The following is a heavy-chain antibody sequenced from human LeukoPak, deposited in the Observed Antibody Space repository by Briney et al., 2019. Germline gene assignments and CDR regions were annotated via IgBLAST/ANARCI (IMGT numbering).Heavy chain of an antibody. CDR1: GFTFDNYA. Sequence: GGSLRLSCAASGFTFDNYAMHWVRQVPGKGLEWVSGISWNSNSIDYADSVKGRFTISRDNAKNSLYLEMNSLRAEDMAFYYCVKVSYSSAGAEYFHLWGQGTLVTVSS. CDR3: VKVSYSSAGAEYFHL. V-gene: IGHV3-9*03. J-gene: IGHJ1*01. CDR2: ISWNSNSI. D-gene: IGHD2-21*01.